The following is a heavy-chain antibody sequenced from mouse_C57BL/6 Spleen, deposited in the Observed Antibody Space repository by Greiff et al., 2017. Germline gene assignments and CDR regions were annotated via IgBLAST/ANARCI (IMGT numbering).Heavy chain of an antibody. Sequence: VQLQQSGAELVRPGASVTLSCKASGYTFTDYEMHWVKQTPVHGLEWIGAIDPETGGTAYNQKFKGKAILTADKSSSTAYMELRSLTSEDSAVYYCTRRGDYYGSSYEGWYFDVWGTGTTVTVSS. CDR3: TRRGDYYGSSYEGWYFDV. CDR1: GYTFTDYE. J-gene: IGHJ1*03. D-gene: IGHD1-1*01. CDR2: IDPETGGT. V-gene: IGHV1-15*01.